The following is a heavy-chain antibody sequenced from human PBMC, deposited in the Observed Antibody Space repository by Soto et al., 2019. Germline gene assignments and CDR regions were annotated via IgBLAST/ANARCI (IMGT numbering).Heavy chain of an antibody. D-gene: IGHD1-7*01. CDR3: ARDPPTGSTLDWFDS. CDR2: ISSSGSFM. Sequence: GSLRLSGAASGFSFSSDSMGWVSQAPGKGLEWVSSISSSGSFMNYADSVKGRFTISSNNAKNSLYLQMTSLKDEDTAVYYCARDPPTGSTLDWFDSWGQGTLVTVSS. J-gene: IGHJ5*01. V-gene: IGHV3-21*01. CDR1: GFSFSSDS.